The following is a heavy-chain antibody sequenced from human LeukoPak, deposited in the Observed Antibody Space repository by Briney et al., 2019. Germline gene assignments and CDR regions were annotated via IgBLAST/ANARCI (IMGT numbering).Heavy chain of an antibody. CDR3: ARGVAVAGTDY. CDR2: IYYSGST. D-gene: IGHD6-19*01. V-gene: IGHV4-30-4*01. J-gene: IGHJ4*02. Sequence: PSQTLSLTCTVSGGSISSGDYYWSWIRQPPGKGLEWIGYIYYSGSTYYNPSLKSRVTISVDTSKNQFSLKLSSVTDADTAVYYCARGVAVAGTDYWGQGTLVTVSS. CDR1: GGSISSGDYY.